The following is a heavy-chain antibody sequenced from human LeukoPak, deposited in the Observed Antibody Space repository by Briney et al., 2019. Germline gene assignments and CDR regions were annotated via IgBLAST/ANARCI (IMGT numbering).Heavy chain of an antibody. CDR1: GGSFSVYY. D-gene: IGHD6-25*01. CDR3: SRESGPFSPFGH. V-gene: IGHV4-34*01. CDR2: VNHSGST. Sequence: SETLSLTCAVYGGSFSVYYWSWIRQPPGKGLEWIGEVNHSGSTNYNPSLKSRVTMSLDESKNHLSLILASVTAADTAIYYCSRESGPFSPFGHWGQGTLVTVTS. J-gene: IGHJ4*02.